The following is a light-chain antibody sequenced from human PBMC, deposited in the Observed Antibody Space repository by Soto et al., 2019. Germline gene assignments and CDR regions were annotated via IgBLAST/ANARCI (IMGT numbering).Light chain of an antibody. J-gene: IGKJ4*01. CDR2: DAS. Sequence: DIQMTQSPSTLSASVGDRVTMTCRASQSISKWLAWYQQKPGTAPKLLIYDASNLESGVPSRFSGSGSGTEFTLTIRSLQPDDFATYYCQQYESYSPLTFGGGTKVDIK. V-gene: IGKV1-5*01. CDR3: QQYESYSPLT. CDR1: QSISKW.